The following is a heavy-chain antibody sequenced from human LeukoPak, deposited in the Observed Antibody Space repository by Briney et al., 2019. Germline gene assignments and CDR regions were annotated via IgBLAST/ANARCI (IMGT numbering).Heavy chain of an antibody. D-gene: IGHD3-22*01. CDR2: MYYSERT. J-gene: IGHJ5*02. Sequence: SSETLSLTCTVSGGSISSYYWTWLRQPPRKGLEWVGYMYYSERTNYYPSLKSRITISVDKSKNQFSLKLRSAAAAAAAVDFCSRGLQRSSIDYCYLPGFESNNNWFDPWGEGTLVT. CDR3: SRGLQRSSIDYCYLPGFESNNNWFDP. V-gene: IGHV4-59*13. CDR1: GGSISSYY.